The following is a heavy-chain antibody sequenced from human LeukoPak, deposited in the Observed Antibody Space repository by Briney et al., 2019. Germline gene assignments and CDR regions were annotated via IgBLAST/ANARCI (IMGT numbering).Heavy chain of an antibody. V-gene: IGHV4-59*01. CDR3: ARVRRFLEWSYYYYYMDV. Sequence: PSETLSLTCTVSGGSISTYYCSWIRQPPGKGLEWIGYVYYSGSTNYNPSLKSRVAISVDTSKNQFSLKLSSVTAADTAVYYCARVRRFLEWSYYYYYMDVWGKGTTVTVSS. D-gene: IGHD3-3*01. J-gene: IGHJ6*03. CDR2: VYYSGST. CDR1: GGSISTYY.